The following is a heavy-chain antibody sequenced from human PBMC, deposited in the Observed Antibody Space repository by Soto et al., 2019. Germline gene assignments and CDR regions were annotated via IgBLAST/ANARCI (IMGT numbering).Heavy chain of an antibody. CDR3: ARGDVPWSGGWCLGVPMDV. J-gene: IGHJ6*03. V-gene: IGHV3-66*01. CDR2: IQSGGRT. CDR1: GFTVSSNY. Sequence: EVQLVESGGGLVQPGGSLRLSCAASGFTVSSNYMTWVRQAPGKGLEWVSLIQSGGRTYYAGSVKGRFTISRDNSKNTLFFPMNRLRGEGTAVYSWARGDVPWSGGWCLGVPMDVWGKGTTVTVSS. D-gene: IGHD3-3*01.